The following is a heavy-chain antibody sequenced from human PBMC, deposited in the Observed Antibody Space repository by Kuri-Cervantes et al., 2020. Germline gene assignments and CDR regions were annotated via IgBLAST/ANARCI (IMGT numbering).Heavy chain of an antibody. CDR3: VREERVATTLWGNYYYGMDV. CDR2: IWYDGSNK. CDR1: GFTFSSYG. Sequence: GGSLRLSCAASGFTFSSYGMHWVRQAPGKGLEWVAVIWYDGSNKYYADSVKGRFTISRDNAKNSLYLQMNSLRAEDTAVYYCVREERVATTLWGNYYYGMDVWGQGTTVTVSS. D-gene: IGHD1-26*01. V-gene: IGHV3-33*01. J-gene: IGHJ6*02.